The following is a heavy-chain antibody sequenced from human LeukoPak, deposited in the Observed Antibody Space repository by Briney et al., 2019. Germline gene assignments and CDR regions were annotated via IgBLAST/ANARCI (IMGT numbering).Heavy chain of an antibody. V-gene: IGHV3-48*03. D-gene: IGHD3-3*01. Sequence: GGSLRLSCAVSEFSFSSYEMNWVRQAPGKGLEWISYISRSGSTKYYADSVQGRFTISRDNDKSSIYLQMNSLRVEDSAIYYCARHRSAFDYWGQGILVTVSS. CDR1: EFSFSSYE. CDR2: ISRSGSTK. CDR3: ARHRSAFDY. J-gene: IGHJ4*02.